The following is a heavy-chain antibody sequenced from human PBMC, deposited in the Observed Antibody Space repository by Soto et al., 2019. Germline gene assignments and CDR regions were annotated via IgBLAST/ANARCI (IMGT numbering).Heavy chain of an antibody. V-gene: IGHV4-59*01. CDR1: GGSISSYY. J-gene: IGHJ6*03. Sequence: SETLSLTCTVSGGSISSYYWSWIRQPPGKGLEWIGYIYYSGSTNYNPSLKSRVTISVDTSKNQFSLKLSSVTAADTAVYYCARVGDYSSYYYYYMDVWGKGTTVTVSS. CDR2: IYYSGST. D-gene: IGHD2-21*01. CDR3: ARVGDYSSYYYYYMDV.